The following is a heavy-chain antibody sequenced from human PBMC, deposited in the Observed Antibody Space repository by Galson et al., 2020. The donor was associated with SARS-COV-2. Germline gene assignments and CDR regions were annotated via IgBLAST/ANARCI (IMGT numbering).Heavy chain of an antibody. CDR2: INHSGST. D-gene: IGHD3-22*01. Sequence: SETLSLTCDVYGGSFSASYWSWFRQPPGKGLEWFGEINHSGSTKSSPSLKSRITIAVDTSKNQFSLKLTSMTAADTAVYYCARSRQDVTMIVVAITAYYHYMDVWSKGTTVTISS. V-gene: IGHV4-34*01. CDR3: ARSRQDVTMIVVAITAYYHYMDV. CDR1: GGSFSASY. J-gene: IGHJ6*03.